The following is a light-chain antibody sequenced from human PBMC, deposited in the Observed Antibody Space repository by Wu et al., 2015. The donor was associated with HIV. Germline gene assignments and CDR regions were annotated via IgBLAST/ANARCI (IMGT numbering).Light chain of an antibody. CDR1: QSVSSSS. CDR3: QQYGNSPPT. V-gene: IGKV3-20*01. CDR2: GAS. Sequence: EIVLAQSPDTLSLSPGERATLSCRASQSVSSSSLAWYQQKPGQAPSLLIYGASSRAIGISARFSGSGSGTDFTLTISSLEPEDFAVYYCQQYGNSPPTFGQGTRVEI. J-gene: IGKJ1*01.